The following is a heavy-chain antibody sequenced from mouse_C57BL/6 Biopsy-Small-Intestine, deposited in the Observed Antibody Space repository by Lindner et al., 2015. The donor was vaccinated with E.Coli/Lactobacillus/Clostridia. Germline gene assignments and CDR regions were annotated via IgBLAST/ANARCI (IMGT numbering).Heavy chain of an antibody. J-gene: IGHJ4*01. CDR1: GYSFSRYG. V-gene: IGHV1-66*01. CDR2: ISGYNGNI. CDR3: ARENSDHSDSSGYMYSLIDF. Sequence: SVKVSCKASGYSFSRYGISWVRQAPGQGLEWMGWISGYNGNINYEQKFEGRVTMTTETSTNTAYLELRSLRSDDTAVYYCARENSDHSDSSGYMYSLIDFWGQGTLVTVSS. D-gene: IGHD1-1*01.